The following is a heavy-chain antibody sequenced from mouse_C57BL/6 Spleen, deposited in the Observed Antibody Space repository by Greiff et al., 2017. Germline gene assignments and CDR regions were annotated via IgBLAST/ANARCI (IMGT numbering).Heavy chain of an antibody. V-gene: IGHV14-3*01. Sequence: EVQLQQSVAELVRPGASVKLSCTASGFNIKNYYMHWVKQRPEQGLEWIGRIDPANGNTKYAPKFQGKATITADTSSNTAYLQLSSLTSEDTAIXSCALDSSGCEGAMDYWGQGTSVTVSS. CDR3: ALDSSGCEGAMDY. CDR1: GFNIKNYY. D-gene: IGHD3-2*02. CDR2: IDPANGNT. J-gene: IGHJ4*01.